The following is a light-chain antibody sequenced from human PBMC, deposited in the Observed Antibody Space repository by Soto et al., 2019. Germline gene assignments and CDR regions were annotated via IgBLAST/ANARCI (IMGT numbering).Light chain of an antibody. CDR3: CSYAGSYTSLYV. V-gene: IGLV2-11*01. CDR2: DVS. Sequence: QSALTQPRSVSGSPGQSVTISCTGTSSDVGGYNYVSWYQQHPGKAPKLMIYDVSKRPSGVPDRFSGSKSGNTASLTISGLQAEDEADCYCCSYAGSYTSLYVFGTGTKVTVL. CDR1: SSDVGGYNY. J-gene: IGLJ1*01.